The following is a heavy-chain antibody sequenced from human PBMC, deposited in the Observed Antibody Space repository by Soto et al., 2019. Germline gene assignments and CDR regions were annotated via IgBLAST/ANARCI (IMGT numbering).Heavy chain of an antibody. Sequence: QVQLVQSGAEVKKPGSSGKVSCKASGGTFSSYTISWVRQAPGQGLEWMGRIIPILGIANYAQKFQGRVTITADKSTSTAYMELSSLRSEDTAVYYCARKPGYCSGGSCDDYWGQGTLVTVSS. CDR1: GGTFSSYT. D-gene: IGHD2-15*01. CDR2: IIPILGIA. J-gene: IGHJ4*02. CDR3: ARKPGYCSGGSCDDY. V-gene: IGHV1-69*02.